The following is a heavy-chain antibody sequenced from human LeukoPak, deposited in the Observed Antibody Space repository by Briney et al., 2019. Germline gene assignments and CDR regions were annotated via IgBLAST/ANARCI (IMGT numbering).Heavy chain of an antibody. CDR2: LSGSGDTT. Sequence: PGGSLRLSCAASGFSFRNYGMSWVRQAPGKGLEWVSALSGSGDTTYYGDSERSRFTTSRDNSKNTLYLQINSLRAEDTAVYFCAKDRVGAMLYFDLWGQGTLVTVSS. V-gene: IGHV3-23*01. D-gene: IGHD1-26*01. CDR3: AKDRVGAMLYFDL. J-gene: IGHJ4*02. CDR1: GFSFRNYG.